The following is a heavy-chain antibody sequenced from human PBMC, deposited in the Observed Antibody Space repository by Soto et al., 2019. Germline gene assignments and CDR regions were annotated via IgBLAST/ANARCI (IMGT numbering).Heavy chain of an antibody. V-gene: IGHV3-74*01. D-gene: IGHD1-1*01. CDR1: GFTFNYYW. CDR2: IHSDGSST. J-gene: IGHJ4*02. CDR3: VRGDNWNDEASDY. Sequence: GSLRLSCAASGFTFNYYWMHWVRQAPGQGLVWVSHIHSDGSSTTYADSVKGRFTISRDNSKNTVYLQMNSLRAEDTAVYYCVRGDNWNDEASDYWGQGTLVTVSS.